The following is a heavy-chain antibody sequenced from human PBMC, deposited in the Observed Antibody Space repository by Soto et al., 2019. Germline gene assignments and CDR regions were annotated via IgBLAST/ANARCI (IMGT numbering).Heavy chain of an antibody. D-gene: IGHD3-3*02. J-gene: IGHJ3*02. CDR2: IKSKGGGETT. V-gene: IGHV3-15*01. CDR3: TKVLALPPNDAFDI. CDR1: GFNFNVAW. Sequence: EGQLVESGGRLVEPGGSLRLSCAASGFNFNVAWMNWVRQAPGKGLEWLGRIKSKGGGETTEYVAFVKGRFTISRDDSKNTLYLKMNSRKSEDTAVYYCTKVLALPPNDAFDIWGQGTMVTVSS.